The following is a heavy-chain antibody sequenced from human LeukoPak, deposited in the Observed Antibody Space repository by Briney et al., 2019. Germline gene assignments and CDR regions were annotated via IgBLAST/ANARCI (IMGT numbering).Heavy chain of an antibody. Sequence: GGSLRLSCAASGFTFATYTMNWVRQAPGKGLEWVSGLYGKGDQTFYADSVKGRFTISGDNAKNSLYLQMNSLNTEDTALYYCAKDRYCSSTSCYTGGLDYWGQGTLVTVSS. V-gene: IGHV3-23*01. CDR2: LYGKGDQT. CDR3: AKDRYCSSTSCYTGGLDY. CDR1: GFTFATYT. D-gene: IGHD2-2*02. J-gene: IGHJ4*02.